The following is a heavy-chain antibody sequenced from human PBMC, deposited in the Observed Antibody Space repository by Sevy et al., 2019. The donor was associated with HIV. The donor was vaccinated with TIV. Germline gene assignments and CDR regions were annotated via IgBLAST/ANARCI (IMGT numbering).Heavy chain of an antibody. Sequence: GGSLRLSCAASGFTFSSYGMHWVRQAPGKGLEWVAVIWYDGSNKYYADSVKGRFTISRDNSKNTLYLQMNSLRAEDTAVYYCARDTLPGIAAACGMDVWGQGTTVTVSS. CDR1: GFTFSSYG. CDR3: ARDTLPGIAAACGMDV. CDR2: IWYDGSNK. V-gene: IGHV3-33*01. D-gene: IGHD6-13*01. J-gene: IGHJ6*02.